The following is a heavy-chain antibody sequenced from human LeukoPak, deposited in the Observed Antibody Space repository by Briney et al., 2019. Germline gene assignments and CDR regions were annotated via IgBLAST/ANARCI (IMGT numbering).Heavy chain of an antibody. V-gene: IGHV3-9*01. Sequence: GRSLRLSCAASGFTFDDYAMPWVRQAPGKGLEWVSGISWNSGSIGYADSVKGRFTISRDNAKNSLYLQMNSLRAEDTALYYCAKDIRGYSYGYDYWGQGTLVTVSS. CDR1: GFTFDDYA. CDR2: ISWNSGSI. D-gene: IGHD5-18*01. CDR3: AKDIRGYSYGYDY. J-gene: IGHJ4*02.